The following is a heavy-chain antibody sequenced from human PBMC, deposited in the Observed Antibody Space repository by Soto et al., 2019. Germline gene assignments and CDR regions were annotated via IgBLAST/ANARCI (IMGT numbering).Heavy chain of an antibody. CDR1: GLIFDDYA. V-gene: IGHV3-9*01. J-gene: IGHJ4*02. CDR2: IAWNSDSL. D-gene: IGHD6-19*01. Sequence: EVHLVESGEDLVQPGRSLRLSGAVSGLIFDDYAMHWVRQAPGKGLEWVSGIAWNSDSLGYADSVKGRFTISRDNAKNSLYLQMNSLRTEDTALYYCGTSGGYDYWGQGTLVTVSS. CDR3: GTSGGYDY.